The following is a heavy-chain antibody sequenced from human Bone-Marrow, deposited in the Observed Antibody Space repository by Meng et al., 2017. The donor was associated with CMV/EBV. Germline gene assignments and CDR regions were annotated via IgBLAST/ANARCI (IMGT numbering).Heavy chain of an antibody. CDR2: INPNSGGT. CDR3: VRDLDYGDYGREIIY. CDR1: GYTFTGYY. V-gene: IGHV1-2*02. Sequence: ASVKVSCKASGYTFTGYYMHWVRQAPGQGLEWMGWINPNSGGTKDAQKFQGRVTMTRDTSMRTVYMELSSLRSNDTAVYYCVRDLDYGDYGREIIYWGQGTLVTVSS. D-gene: IGHD4-17*01. J-gene: IGHJ4*02.